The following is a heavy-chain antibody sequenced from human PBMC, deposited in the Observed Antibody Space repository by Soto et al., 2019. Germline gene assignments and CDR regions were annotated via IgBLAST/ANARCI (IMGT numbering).Heavy chain of an antibody. D-gene: IGHD2-2*01. Sequence: PGGSLRLSCAASGFTFSSYAMHWVRQAPGKGLEWVAVISYDGSNKYYADSVKGRFTISRDNSKNMLYLQMNSLRAEDTAVYYCATSPPHGFFFGMDVWGQGTTVTVSS. V-gene: IGHV3-30-3*01. J-gene: IGHJ6*02. CDR2: ISYDGSNK. CDR3: ATSPPHGFFFGMDV. CDR1: GFTFSSYA.